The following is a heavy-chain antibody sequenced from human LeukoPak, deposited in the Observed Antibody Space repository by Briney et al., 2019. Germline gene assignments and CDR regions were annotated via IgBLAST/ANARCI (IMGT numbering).Heavy chain of an antibody. J-gene: IGHJ2*01. Sequence: SVKVSCKASGGTFSSYAISWVRQAPGQGLEWMGGIIPIFGTANYAQKFQGRVTITTDESTSTAYMELSSLRSEDTAVYYCASITGTRGHWYFDLWGRGTLVTVSS. CDR2: IIPIFGTA. V-gene: IGHV1-69*05. CDR1: GGTFSSYA. CDR3: ASITGTRGHWYFDL. D-gene: IGHD1-7*01.